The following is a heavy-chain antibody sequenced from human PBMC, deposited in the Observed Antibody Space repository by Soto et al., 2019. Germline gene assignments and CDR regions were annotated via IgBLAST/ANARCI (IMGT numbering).Heavy chain of an antibody. J-gene: IGHJ5*02. Sequence: GGSLRLSCAASGFTFSSYSMNWVRQAPGKGLEWVSSISSSSSYIYYADSVKGRFTISRDNAKNSLYLQMNSLRAEDTAVYYCAREPLGYCSSTSCAGNWFDPWGQGTLVTVSS. CDR1: GFTFSSYS. D-gene: IGHD2-2*01. CDR3: AREPLGYCSSTSCAGNWFDP. V-gene: IGHV3-21*01. CDR2: ISSSSSYI.